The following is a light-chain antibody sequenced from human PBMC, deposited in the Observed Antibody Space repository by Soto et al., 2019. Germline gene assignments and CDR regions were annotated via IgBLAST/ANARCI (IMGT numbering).Light chain of an antibody. CDR3: GSHAIDHVV. CDR1: SSDIGSYNF. Sequence: QSVLTQPASVSGSPGQSITISCTGSSSDIGSYNFVSWYQQHVGKAPKLMTYEGSKRPSGVSDRFSASKSGNTASLTISGLQADDEAVYYCGSHAIDHVVCGGGTKLTVL. CDR2: EGS. V-gene: IGLV2-23*01. J-gene: IGLJ2*01.